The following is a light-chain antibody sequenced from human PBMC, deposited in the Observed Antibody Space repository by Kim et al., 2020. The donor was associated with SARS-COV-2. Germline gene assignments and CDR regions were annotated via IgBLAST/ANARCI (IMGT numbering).Light chain of an antibody. CDR2: DAS. V-gene: IGKV3-11*01. Sequence: APGERATLYCRASQSVSSNLAWYQQKPGQAPRRLIYDASNRATGIPARCSGSGSGTEFTLTISSLQPEDFAVYYCQQRSNWPPRTFGQGTKVDIK. J-gene: IGKJ1*01. CDR1: QSVSSN. CDR3: QQRSNWPPRT.